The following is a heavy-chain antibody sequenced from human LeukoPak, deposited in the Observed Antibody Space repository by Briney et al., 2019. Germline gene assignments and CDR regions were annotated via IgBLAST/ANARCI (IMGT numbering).Heavy chain of an antibody. V-gene: IGHV4-34*01. D-gene: IGHD5-24*01. CDR3: ARALLRDGYNP. CDR1: GGPFNGCY. J-gene: IGHJ5*02. Sequence: SETLSLTCAVYGGPFNGCYWSWIRQPPGKGLEWIGEINHSGSTNYNPSLKSRVTISVDTSKNQFSLKLSSVTAADTAVYYCARALLRDGYNPWGQGTLVTVSS. CDR2: INHSGST.